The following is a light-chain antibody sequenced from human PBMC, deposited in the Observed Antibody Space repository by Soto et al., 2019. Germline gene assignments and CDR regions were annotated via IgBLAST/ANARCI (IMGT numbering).Light chain of an antibody. CDR1: QSIISW. V-gene: IGKV1-5*01. CDR2: DAS. J-gene: IGKJ1*01. CDR3: QHYYGYSWT. Sequence: DMQMTQSPSTLSASVGDRVTITCRASQSIISWLAWYQQKPGKAPKLLIYDASSLESGVPPRFSGSGSGTEFTLTISSLQSDDSATYYCQHYYGYSWTFGQGTKVDIK.